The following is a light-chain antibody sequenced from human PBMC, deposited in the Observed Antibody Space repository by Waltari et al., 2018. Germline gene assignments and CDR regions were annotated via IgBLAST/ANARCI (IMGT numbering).Light chain of an antibody. Sequence: EIVMTQSPVTLSVSPGERATLSCRASQSVGNNLAWYQQKPGQAPRPLIYGASTRATGIPGRFTGSGSGTEFTLTISSLQSDDFAVYQCQHYNKWPPAFGLGTKVEIK. CDR1: QSVGNN. CDR2: GAS. J-gene: IGKJ1*01. V-gene: IGKV3-15*01. CDR3: QHYNKWPPA.